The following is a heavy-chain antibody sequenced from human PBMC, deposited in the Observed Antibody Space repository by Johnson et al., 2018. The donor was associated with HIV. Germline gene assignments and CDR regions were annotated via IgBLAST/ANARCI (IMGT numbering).Heavy chain of an antibody. Sequence: MQLVESGGGVVRPGGSLRLSCAASGFTFDDYGMSWVRQAPGKGLEWVSGINWNGGSTGYADSMKGRFTISRDNSKNTLYLQMNSLRAEDTAVYYCASYCSGGSCYRRSPSDAFDIWGQGTMVTVSS. J-gene: IGHJ3*02. V-gene: IGHV3-20*04. CDR3: ASYCSGGSCYRRSPSDAFDI. CDR2: INWNGGST. CDR1: GFTFDDYG. D-gene: IGHD2-15*01.